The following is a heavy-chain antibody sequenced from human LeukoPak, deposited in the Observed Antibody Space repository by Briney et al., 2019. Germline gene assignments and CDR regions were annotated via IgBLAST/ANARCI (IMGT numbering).Heavy chain of an antibody. D-gene: IGHD6-19*01. V-gene: IGHV4-4*07. CDR2: SYTSGST. CDR1: GGSISSYY. J-gene: IGHJ4*02. CDR3: ARESQWLGLNYFDY. Sequence: SETLSLTCTVSGGSISSYYWSWIRQPAGQGLEWIGRSYTSGSTNYNPSLKSRVTMSVDTSKNQFSLKLSSVTAADTAVYYCARESQWLGLNYFDYWGQGTLVTVSS.